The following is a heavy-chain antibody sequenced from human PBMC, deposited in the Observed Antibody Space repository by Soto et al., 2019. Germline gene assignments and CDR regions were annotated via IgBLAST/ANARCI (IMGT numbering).Heavy chain of an antibody. CDR3: ARGTTLAIFDYGMDV. Sequence: QVQLVESGGGVVQPGRSLRLSCAASGFTFTSYAMHWVRQAPGKGLEWVAVISNDGSNYYYADSVRGRFTISRDNTKNTLFLQMSSLRGEESGVYYCARGTTLAIFDYGMDVWGQGTTVTVSS. D-gene: IGHD3-3*01. CDR1: GFTFTSYA. V-gene: IGHV3-30-3*01. J-gene: IGHJ6*02. CDR2: ISNDGSNY.